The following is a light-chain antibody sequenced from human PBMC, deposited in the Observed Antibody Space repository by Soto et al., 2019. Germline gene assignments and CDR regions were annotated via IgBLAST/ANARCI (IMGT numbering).Light chain of an antibody. V-gene: IGKV3-11*01. CDR3: QQRSNGIS. Sequence: EIVLTQSPAILSLSPGERATFSCRASQSVSRNLDWYQHKPGQTPRLLIYDASNRATGIPVRFSGSGSGTDFTLTISSLEPEDFAVYYCQQRSNGISFGPGTKVDIK. J-gene: IGKJ3*01. CDR2: DAS. CDR1: QSVSRN.